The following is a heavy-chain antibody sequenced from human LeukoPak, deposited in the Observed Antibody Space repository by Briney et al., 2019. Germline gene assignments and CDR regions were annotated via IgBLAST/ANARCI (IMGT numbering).Heavy chain of an antibody. Sequence: SETLSLTCTVSGGFNGSFYWSWIRQPPGKGLEWIGYTDYSGSTNYNASLKSRVTISVDTSRNQFSLGLSSVTAADTAVYYCARRGGTVVGTGSFDYWGQGTQVTVSS. D-gene: IGHD6-19*01. V-gene: IGHV4-59*08. CDR3: ARRGGTVVGTGSFDY. J-gene: IGHJ4*02. CDR2: TDYSGST. CDR1: GGFNGSFY.